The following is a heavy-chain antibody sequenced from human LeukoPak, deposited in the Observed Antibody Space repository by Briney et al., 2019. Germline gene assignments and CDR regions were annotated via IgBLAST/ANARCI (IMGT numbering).Heavy chain of an antibody. CDR1: GGSISSSSYY. CDR3: ARHATTLRFLGSMDV. D-gene: IGHD3-3*01. J-gene: IGHJ6*04. CDR2: IYYSGST. V-gene: IGHV4-39*01. Sequence: SETLSLTCTVSGGSISSSSYYWGWIRQPPGKGMEWIGSIYYSGSTYYNPSLKSRVTISVDTSKNQFSLKLSSVTAADTAVYYCARHATTLRFLGSMDVWGKGTTVTVSS.